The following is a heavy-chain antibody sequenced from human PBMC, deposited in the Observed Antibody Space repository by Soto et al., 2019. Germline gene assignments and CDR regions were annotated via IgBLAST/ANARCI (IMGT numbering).Heavy chain of an antibody. V-gene: IGHV3-21*01. CDR1: GFTFSSYS. D-gene: IGHD2-2*01. Sequence: GGSLRLSCAASGFTFSSYSMNWVRQAPGKGLEWVSSISSSSSYIYYADSVKGRFTISGDNAKNSLYLQMNSLRAEDTAVYYCARDPNIVLVPAALRSYYYYYGMDVWGQGTTVTVSS. CDR3: ARDPNIVLVPAALRSYYYYYGMDV. CDR2: ISSSSSYI. J-gene: IGHJ6*02.